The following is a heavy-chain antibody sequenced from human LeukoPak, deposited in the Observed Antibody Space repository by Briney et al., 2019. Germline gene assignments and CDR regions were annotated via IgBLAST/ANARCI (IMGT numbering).Heavy chain of an antibody. CDR2: ISAYNGNT. D-gene: IGHD1-26*01. V-gene: IGHV1-18*01. CDR3: ARDLDQYSGRYGGFGHDF. Sequence: EASVKVSCKASGYTFTSYGINWVRQAPGQGLEWMGWISAYNGNTNYAQKFQGRVTMTTDTSTSTAYMELRSLRSDDTAVYYCARDLDQYSGRYGGFGHDFWGQGTLVTVSS. J-gene: IGHJ4*02. CDR1: GYTFTSYG.